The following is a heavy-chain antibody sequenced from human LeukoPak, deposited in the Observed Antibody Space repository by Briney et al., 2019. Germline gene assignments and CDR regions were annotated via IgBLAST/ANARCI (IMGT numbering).Heavy chain of an antibody. J-gene: IGHJ4*02. CDR2: VSSHSNTI. Sequence: GGSLRLSCAASGFSFSSYNMNWVRQAPGKGLEWVSYVSSHSNTIYYADSVKGRFTISRDNAKNSLYLQMNSLRDEDTAVYYCARGLDYFDYWGQGTLVTVSS. V-gene: IGHV3-48*02. D-gene: IGHD6-19*01. CDR3: ARGLDYFDY. CDR1: GFSFSSYN.